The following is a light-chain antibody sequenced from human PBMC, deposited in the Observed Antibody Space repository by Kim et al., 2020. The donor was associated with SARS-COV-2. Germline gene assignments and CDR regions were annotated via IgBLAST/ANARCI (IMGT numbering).Light chain of an antibody. CDR1: QSISDS. CDR2: KAS. V-gene: IGKV1-5*03. CDR3: QQDNTYPWT. J-gene: IGKJ1*01. Sequence: ASVGDRVTSTCRASQSISDSLAWYQQKPGKAPNLLIYKASNLETGVPSRFSGSGSGTEFTLTISSLQPDDFATYYCQQDNTYPWTFGQGTKVDIK.